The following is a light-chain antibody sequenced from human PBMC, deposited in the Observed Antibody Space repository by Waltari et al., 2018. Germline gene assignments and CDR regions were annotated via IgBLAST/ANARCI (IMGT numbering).Light chain of an antibody. J-gene: IGKJ1*01. CDR1: QGINGY. V-gene: IGKV1-16*02. CDR3: LQYNSYPRT. Sequence: DIQMTQSPSSLSASIGDRVTITCRASQGINGYLAWFQQRPGKAPKSLIYRVSSLQRVVPSKFSGRGSGTEFTLTISSLQPEDFATYYCLQYNSYPRTFGQGTKVEIK. CDR2: RVS.